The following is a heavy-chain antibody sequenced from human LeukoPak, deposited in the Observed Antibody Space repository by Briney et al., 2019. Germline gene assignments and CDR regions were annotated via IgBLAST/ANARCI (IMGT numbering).Heavy chain of an antibody. CDR3: ARARGNSSSWFPSWFDP. Sequence: SVKVSCKASGGTFSSYAISWVRQAPGQGLEWMGRIIPIFGTANYAQKFQGRVTITTDESTSTAYMELSSLRSEVTAVYYCARARGNSSSWFPSWFDPWGQGTLVTVSS. V-gene: IGHV1-69*05. CDR1: GGTFSSYA. J-gene: IGHJ5*02. D-gene: IGHD6-13*01. CDR2: IIPIFGTA.